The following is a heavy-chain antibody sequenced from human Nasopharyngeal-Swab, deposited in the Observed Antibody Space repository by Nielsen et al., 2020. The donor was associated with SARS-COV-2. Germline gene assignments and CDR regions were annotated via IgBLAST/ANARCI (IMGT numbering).Heavy chain of an antibody. Sequence: GESLKISCVASGFTFSSSWMHWVRQAPGKGLVWVSRINSDGSTINYADAVKGRFTISRDNAKDTLYLQVNSLRVEDTAVYYCALAGNYRFDYWGQGSLVTVSS. D-gene: IGHD6-19*01. J-gene: IGHJ4*02. CDR2: INSDGSTI. CDR1: GFTFSSSW. V-gene: IGHV3-74*01. CDR3: ALAGNYRFDY.